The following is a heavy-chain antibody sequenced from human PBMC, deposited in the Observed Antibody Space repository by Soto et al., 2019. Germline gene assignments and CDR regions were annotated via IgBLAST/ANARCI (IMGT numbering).Heavy chain of an antibody. CDR1: KFAFRTYS. V-gene: IGHV3-30*03. J-gene: IGHJ6*04. D-gene: IGHD1-26*01. Sequence: QVQLVESGGGVVQLGRSLRLSCGASKFAFRTYSMHWVRQAPGKGLEWVAVITYDGKQEHYADSVKGRFTISRDNSAKTMYLQMSSLRPEDTAVYYCAREDREGSYYFLYVWGKGTTVTVSS. CDR3: AREDREGSYYFLYV. CDR2: ITYDGKQE.